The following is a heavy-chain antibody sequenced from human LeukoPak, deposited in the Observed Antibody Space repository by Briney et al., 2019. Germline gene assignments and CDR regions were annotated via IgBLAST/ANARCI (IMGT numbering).Heavy chain of an antibody. CDR2: ISDSSSTI. CDR3: AREQEAVAERRFDY. V-gene: IGHV3-48*04. CDR1: GFTFSTYT. D-gene: IGHD6-19*01. J-gene: IGHJ4*02. Sequence: GGSLRLSCAASGFTFSTYTMNWVRQAPGKGLEWVSYISDSSSTIYYADSVKGRFTISRDNAKNSLYLQMNSLRAEDTAVYYCAREQEAVAERRFDYWGQGTLVTVSS.